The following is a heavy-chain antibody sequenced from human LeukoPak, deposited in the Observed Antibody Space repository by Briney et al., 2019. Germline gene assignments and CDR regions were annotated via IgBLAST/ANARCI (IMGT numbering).Heavy chain of an antibody. Sequence: ASVKVSCKVSGYTLTEFSMHWVRQAPGKGLEWMGWINTNTGDPTYAQGFTGRFVFSLDTSVSTAYLQISSLKAEDTAVYYCARDRSGYNYGPIPYAYYYMDVWGKGTTVTVSS. D-gene: IGHD5-18*01. CDR1: GYTLTEFS. J-gene: IGHJ6*03. CDR3: ARDRSGYNYGPIPYAYYYMDV. V-gene: IGHV7-4-1*02. CDR2: INTNTGDP.